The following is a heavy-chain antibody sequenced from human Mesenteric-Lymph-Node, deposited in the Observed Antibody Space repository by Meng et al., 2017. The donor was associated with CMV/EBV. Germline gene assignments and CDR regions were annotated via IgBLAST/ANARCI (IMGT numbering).Heavy chain of an antibody. Sequence: SETLSLTCTVSGFSVSSGSYWGWIRQPPGKGLEWIGSIYHSGSTYYNPSLTSRVTISVATSTNQFSLKLNSVTAADTAVYYCASAVTIFGVVIDYWGQGTLVTVSS. CDR1: GFSVSSGSY. CDR3: ASAVTIFGVVIDY. D-gene: IGHD3-3*01. V-gene: IGHV4-38-2*02. CDR2: IYHSGST. J-gene: IGHJ4*02.